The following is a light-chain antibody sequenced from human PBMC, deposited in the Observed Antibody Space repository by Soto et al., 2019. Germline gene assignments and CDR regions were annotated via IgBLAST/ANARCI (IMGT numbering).Light chain of an antibody. J-gene: IGLJ2*01. CDR1: SSDVGGYNY. CDR3: SSYTSSSTRV. CDR2: DVS. V-gene: IGLV2-14*01. Sequence: QSALTQPASVSGSPGQSITISCTGTSSDVGGYNYVSWYQQHPGKAPKLMIYDVSNRPSGVSNRFSGSKSGNTASLTISGLKAEDEDDYYCSSYTSSSTRVFGGGTKVTVL.